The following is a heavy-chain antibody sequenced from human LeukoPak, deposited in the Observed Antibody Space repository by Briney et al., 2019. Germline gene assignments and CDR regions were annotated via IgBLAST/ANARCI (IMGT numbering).Heavy chain of an antibody. V-gene: IGHV4-59*01. D-gene: IGHD3-3*01. CDR1: GGSISSYY. J-gene: IGHJ4*02. CDR3: ARGGRGDYDFWSGYYDY. Sequence: SETLSLTCTVSGGSISSYYWSWIRQPPGKGLEWIGYIYYSGSTNYNPSLKSRVTISVDTSKNQFSLKLSSVTAADTAVYYCARGGRGDYDFWSGYYDYWGQGTLVTVSS. CDR2: IYYSGST.